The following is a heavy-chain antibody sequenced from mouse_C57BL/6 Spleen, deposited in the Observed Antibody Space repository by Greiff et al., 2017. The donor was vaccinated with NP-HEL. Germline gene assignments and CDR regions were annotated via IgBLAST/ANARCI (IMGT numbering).Heavy chain of an antibody. CDR1: GFTFSDYG. J-gene: IGHJ3*01. Sequence: EVQLVESGGGLVKPGGSLKLSCAASGFTFSDYGMHWVRQAPEKGLEWVAYISSGSSTIYYAATVKGRFTISRDNAKNTLCLQITSLRSKYTAMYYCTFEFAYWGQGTLVTVSA. V-gene: IGHV5-17*01. CDR2: ISSGSSTI. CDR3: TFEFAY.